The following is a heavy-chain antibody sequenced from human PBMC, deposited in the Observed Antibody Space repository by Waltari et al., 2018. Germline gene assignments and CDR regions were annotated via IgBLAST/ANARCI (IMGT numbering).Heavy chain of an antibody. V-gene: IGHV3-53*01. D-gene: IGHD7-27*01. CDR2: MYGGGNT. Sequence: EVQLVESGGGLIQPGGSLRLSCAASGFTVTTNYMNWVRQAPGKGPEWVLVMYGGGNTDYGDSVKGRFIISRDDSKNTVYLQMNSLRAEDTAVYYCARGSPKGTNWGCLDSWGQGALVTVSS. J-gene: IGHJ4*02. CDR3: ARGSPKGTNWGCLDS. CDR1: GFTVTTNY.